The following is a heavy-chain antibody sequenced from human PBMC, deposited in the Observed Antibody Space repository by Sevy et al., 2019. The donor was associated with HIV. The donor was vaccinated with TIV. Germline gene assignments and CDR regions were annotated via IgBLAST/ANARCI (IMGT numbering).Heavy chain of an antibody. CDR2: IKQDGSEK. J-gene: IGHJ6*02. CDR1: GFTFSSYW. V-gene: IGHV3-7*01. CDR3: AREDGSGWFVNGYYYYYGMDV. D-gene: IGHD6-19*01. Sequence: GGSLRLSCAASGFTFSSYWMSWVRQAPGKGLEWVANIKQDGSEKYYVDSVKGRFTISRDNAKNSLYLQMNSLRAEDTAVYYCAREDGSGWFVNGYYYYYGMDVWGQGTTVTVSS.